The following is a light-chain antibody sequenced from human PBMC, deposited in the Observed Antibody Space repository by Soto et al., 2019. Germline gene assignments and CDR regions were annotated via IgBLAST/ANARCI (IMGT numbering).Light chain of an antibody. Sequence: EIVLTQSPGTLSFSPGERATLSCRASQSVSSSYLAWYQQKPGQAPRLLIYGASNRATDIPDRFSGRGSGTDFTLTISRLEPEDCAIYFCQQANSFPITFGQGTRLEIK. J-gene: IGKJ5*01. CDR2: GAS. CDR3: QQANSFPIT. V-gene: IGKV3-20*01. CDR1: QSVSSSY.